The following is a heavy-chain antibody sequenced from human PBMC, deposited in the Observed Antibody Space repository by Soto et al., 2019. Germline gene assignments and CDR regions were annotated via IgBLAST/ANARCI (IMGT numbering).Heavy chain of an antibody. V-gene: IGHV5-51*01. CDR1: GYSFTSYW. J-gene: IGHJ6*02. Sequence: GESLKISCKGSGYSFTSYWIGWVRQMPGKGLEWMGIIYPGDSDTRYSPSFQGQVTISADKSISTAYLQWSSLKASDTAMYYCARSNVGSYHYYYYYGMDVWGQGTTVTVSS. D-gene: IGHD1-26*01. CDR2: IYPGDSDT. CDR3: ARSNVGSYHYYYYYGMDV.